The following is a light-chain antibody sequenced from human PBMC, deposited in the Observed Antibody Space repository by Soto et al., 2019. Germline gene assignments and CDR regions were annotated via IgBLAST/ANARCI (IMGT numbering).Light chain of an antibody. CDR3: QQYGSSPVT. V-gene: IGKV3-20*01. J-gene: IGKJ4*01. CDR1: QSVSSIY. CDR2: GAS. Sequence: ESVLTQSPGTLSLSPGERATLSCRASQSVSSIYLAWYQQKPGQAPRLLIYGASSRATGIPYRFSGSGSGTDFTLTISRLEPEDFAVYYCQQYGSSPVTFGGGTKVEIK.